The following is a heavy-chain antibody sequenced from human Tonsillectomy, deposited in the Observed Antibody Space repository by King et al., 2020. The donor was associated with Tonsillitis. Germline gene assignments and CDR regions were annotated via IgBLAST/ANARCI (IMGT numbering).Heavy chain of an antibody. Sequence: VQLVESGGGLVQPGGSLRLSCAASGFTFSGGWMSWVRQAPVKGLEWVATMNQVGDMLYYVDSVRGRLTISRDNAKSSLYLQMDRLRAEDTAMYYCGRDGSSGWDAFVIWGQGTMVTVSS. V-gene: IGHV3-7*03. D-gene: IGHD6-19*01. J-gene: IGHJ3*02. CDR3: GRDGSSGWDAFVI. CDR2: MNQVGDML. CDR1: GFTFSGGW.